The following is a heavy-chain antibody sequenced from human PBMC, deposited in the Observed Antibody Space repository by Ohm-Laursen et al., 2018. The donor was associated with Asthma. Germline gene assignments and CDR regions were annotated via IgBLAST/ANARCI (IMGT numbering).Heavy chain of an antibody. V-gene: IGHV1-18*04. J-gene: IGHJ5*02. CDR3: AREKKGWFDP. CDR2: INAYNGNT. CDR1: GYTFTSYY. Sequence: GASVKVSCKASGYTFTSYYMHWVRQAPGQGLEWMGWINAYNGNTNYAQKLQGRVTMTTDTSTSTAYMELRSLRSDDTAVYYCAREKKGWFDPWDQGTLVTVSS.